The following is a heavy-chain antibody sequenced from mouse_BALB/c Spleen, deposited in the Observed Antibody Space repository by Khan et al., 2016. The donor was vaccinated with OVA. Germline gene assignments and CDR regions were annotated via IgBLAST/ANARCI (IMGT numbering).Heavy chain of an antibody. J-gene: IGHJ4*01. D-gene: IGHD1-2*01. Sequence: QVQLKESGPDLVAPSQSLSITCTVSGFSLTTYGVNWVRQPPGKGLEWLGVIWGDGNINYLSALKSRLSIRKDNSKSKVYLKMKCLQHEDSPQYYFARFSAATRYYYVIAFLGQGAPVTVSS. V-gene: IGHV2-3*01. CDR2: IWGDGNI. CDR3: ARFSAATRYYYVIAF. CDR1: GFSLTTYG.